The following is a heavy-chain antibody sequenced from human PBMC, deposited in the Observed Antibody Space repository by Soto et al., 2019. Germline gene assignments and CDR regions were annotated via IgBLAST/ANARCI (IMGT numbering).Heavy chain of an antibody. Sequence: ASVKVSCTASGYTFINYYIHWVRQAPGQGLEWMAIINPMGGSTNYAQELQGRVTLTSDTSTSTVYMELSSLRFEDTALFYCARDLAAGDLWGQGTLVTVSS. CDR2: INPMGGST. CDR1: GYTFINYY. V-gene: IGHV1-46*01. D-gene: IGHD6-13*01. CDR3: ARDLAAGDL. J-gene: IGHJ5*02.